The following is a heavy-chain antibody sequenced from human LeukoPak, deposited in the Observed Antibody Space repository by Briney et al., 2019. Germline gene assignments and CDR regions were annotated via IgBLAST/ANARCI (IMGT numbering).Heavy chain of an antibody. D-gene: IGHD6-13*01. CDR2: MNPHSGNT. J-gene: IGHJ4*02. Sequence: ASVKVSCKASGYTFTSHDINWVRQATGQGLEWMGWMNPHSGNTGYAQKFQDRVTMTRNTSISTAYMELSSLESEDTAVYYCAKVPGIAAAGTDYWGQGTLVTVSS. V-gene: IGHV1-8*01. CDR1: GYTFTSHD. CDR3: AKVPGIAAAGTDY.